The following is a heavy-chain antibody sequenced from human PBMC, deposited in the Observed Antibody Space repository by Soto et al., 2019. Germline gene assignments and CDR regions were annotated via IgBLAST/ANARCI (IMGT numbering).Heavy chain of an antibody. D-gene: IGHD2-2*03. Sequence: QVQLVQSGAEVKKPGASVKVSCKASGYTFTSYAMHWVRQAPGQRLEWMGWINAGNGNTKYSQKFQGRVTITRDTSDSKAYMELGSLRSEDTAVYYCARPSGYCSSTSCPARFDYWGQGTLVTVSS. CDR2: INAGNGNT. V-gene: IGHV1-3*01. J-gene: IGHJ4*02. CDR1: GYTFTSYA. CDR3: ARPSGYCSSTSCPARFDY.